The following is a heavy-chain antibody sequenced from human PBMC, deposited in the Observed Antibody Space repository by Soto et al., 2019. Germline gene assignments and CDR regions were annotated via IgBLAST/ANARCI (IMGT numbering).Heavy chain of an antibody. CDR1: GFTFSSYA. D-gene: IGHD4-17*01. J-gene: IGHJ1*01. CDR2: ISGSGGSI. CDR3: AKGAWGYGDSDYFEH. Sequence: EVQLLESGGGLVQPGGSLRLSCAASGFTFSSYAMSWVRQAPGKGLEWVSAISGSGGSIYYADSVKGRFTISRDNSTTTVYLQMNSLRAEDTAVYYCAKGAWGYGDSDYFEHWGQGTLVTVSS. V-gene: IGHV3-23*01.